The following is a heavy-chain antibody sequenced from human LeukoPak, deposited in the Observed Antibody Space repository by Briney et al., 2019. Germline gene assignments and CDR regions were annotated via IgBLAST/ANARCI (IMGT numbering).Heavy chain of an antibody. D-gene: IGHD6-13*01. V-gene: IGHV3-73*01. CDR1: GFSFSGSA. Sequence: GGSLRLSCAASGFSFSGSAMHWVRQASGKGLEWVGRIRSKANNYATAYAASVKGRFTISRHDSKNTAYLQMNSLKTEDTAVYYCTNPQQQLVETWSPRYWYFDLWGRGTLVTVSS. CDR2: IRSKANNYAT. J-gene: IGHJ2*01. CDR3: TNPQQQLVETWSPRYWYFDL.